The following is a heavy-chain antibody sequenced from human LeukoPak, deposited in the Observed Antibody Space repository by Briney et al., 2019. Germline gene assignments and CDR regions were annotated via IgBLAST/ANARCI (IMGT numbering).Heavy chain of an antibody. J-gene: IGHJ5*02. CDR2: INPNSGGT. CDR3: ARDKGGSYYEGWFDP. V-gene: IGHV1-2*02. Sequence: ASVKVSCKASGYTFTGDYMHWVRQAPGQGLEWMGWINPNSGGTNYAQKFQGRVTMTRDTSISTAYMELSRLRSDDTAVYYCARDKGGSYYEGWFDPWGQGTLVTVSS. D-gene: IGHD1-26*01. CDR1: GYTFTGDY.